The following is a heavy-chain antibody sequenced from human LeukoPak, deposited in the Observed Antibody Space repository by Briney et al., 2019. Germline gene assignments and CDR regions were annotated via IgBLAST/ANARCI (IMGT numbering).Heavy chain of an antibody. Sequence: PGGSLRLSXAASGFTFSGSAMHWLRQASGKGLEWVGRIRSKANSYATAYAASVKGRFTISRDDSKNTAYLQMNSLKTEDTAVYYCTRPGDSSSSYYYYMDVWGKGTTVTVSS. CDR1: GFTFSGSA. J-gene: IGHJ6*03. D-gene: IGHD6-6*01. CDR2: IRSKANSYAT. V-gene: IGHV3-73*01. CDR3: TRPGDSSSSYYYYMDV.